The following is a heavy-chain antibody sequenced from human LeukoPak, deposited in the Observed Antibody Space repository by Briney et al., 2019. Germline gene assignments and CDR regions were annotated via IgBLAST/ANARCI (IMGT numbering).Heavy chain of an antibody. CDR1: GFTVTYTY. V-gene: IGHV3-66*02. D-gene: IGHD3-3*01. CDR2: MYAGDGGA. J-gene: IGHJ5*02. CDR3: ASGKGVYDFGWLDP. Sequence: GGSLRLSCAASGFTVTYTYMSWVRQTPGKGLEGVSVMYAGDGGAYYADSVKGRFTISRDHSQNMVHLQMSSLRIEDTAVYFCASGKGVYDFGWLDPWGQGTPVSVSS.